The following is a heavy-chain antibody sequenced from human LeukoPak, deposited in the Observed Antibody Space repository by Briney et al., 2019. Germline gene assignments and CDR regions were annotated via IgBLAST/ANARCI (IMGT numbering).Heavy chain of an antibody. CDR1: GGSFSGYY. D-gene: IGHD3-22*01. Sequence: SETLSLTCAVYGGSFSGYYWSWLRQPPGKGLEWIGEINHSGSTNYNPSLKSRVTISVDTSKNQFSLKLSSVTTADTAVYYCARQARLYYYDSGGYYLPDYFDYWGQGTLVTVSS. V-gene: IGHV4-34*01. CDR3: ARQARLYYYDSGGYYLPDYFDY. J-gene: IGHJ4*02. CDR2: INHSGST.